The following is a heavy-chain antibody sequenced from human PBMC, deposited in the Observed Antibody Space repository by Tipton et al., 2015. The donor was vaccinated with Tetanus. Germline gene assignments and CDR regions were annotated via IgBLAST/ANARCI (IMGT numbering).Heavy chain of an antibody. D-gene: IGHD7-27*01. J-gene: IGHJ5*02. CDR2: INHSGST. V-gene: IGHV4-34*01. Sequence: TLSLTCAVYGGSFSGYYWSWIRQPPGKGLEWIGEINHSGSTTYNPSLKSRVTISVDTSKNQFSLKLSSVTAADTAVYYCARDGWGLTNWFDPWGQGTLVAVSS. CDR1: GGSFSGYY. CDR3: ARDGWGLTNWFDP.